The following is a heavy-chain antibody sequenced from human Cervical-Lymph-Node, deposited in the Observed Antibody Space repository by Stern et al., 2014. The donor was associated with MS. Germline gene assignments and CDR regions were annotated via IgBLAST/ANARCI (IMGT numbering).Heavy chain of an antibody. CDR1: GASVGGGDWY. CDR2: IYYSGTT. V-gene: IGHV4-30-4*01. Sequence: VQLVESGPGLVKPSQTLSLACAVSGASVGGGDWYWSWIRQPPGKGLEWLGHIYYSGTTYSKPSLKSRLIISLDTSKNQFSLNLTSVTAADTAVYYCAGAIGKYELLESFDMWGQGTMVTVSS. J-gene: IGHJ3*02. CDR3: AGAIGKYELLESFDM. D-gene: IGHD1-1*01.